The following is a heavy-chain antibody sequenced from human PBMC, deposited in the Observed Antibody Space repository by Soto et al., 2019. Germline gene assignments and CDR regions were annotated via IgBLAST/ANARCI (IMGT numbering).Heavy chain of an antibody. Sequence: SVKVSCKASGFTFTSSAVQWVRQARGQRLEWIGWIVVGSGNTNYAQKFQERVTITRDMSTSTAYMELSSLRSEDTAVYYCAADLSWEPNYYYYGMDVWGQGTTVTVSS. D-gene: IGHD1-26*01. V-gene: IGHV1-58*01. J-gene: IGHJ6*02. CDR1: GFTFTSSA. CDR3: AADLSWEPNYYYYGMDV. CDR2: IVVGSGNT.